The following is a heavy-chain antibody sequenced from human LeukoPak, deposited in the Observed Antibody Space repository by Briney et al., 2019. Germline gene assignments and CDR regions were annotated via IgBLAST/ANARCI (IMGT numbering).Heavy chain of an antibody. J-gene: IGHJ4*02. CDR3: ARVGAAAGLFDY. CDR1: GFTVSSNY. V-gene: IGHV3-53*01. D-gene: IGHD6-13*01. CDR2: IYSGGNT. Sequence: PGGSLRLSCAASGFTVSSNYMGWVRQAPGKGLEWGSIIYSGGNTYYADSVKGRFTISRDNSKNTLYLQMNSLRADDTAVYYCARVGAAAGLFDYWGQGTLVTVSS.